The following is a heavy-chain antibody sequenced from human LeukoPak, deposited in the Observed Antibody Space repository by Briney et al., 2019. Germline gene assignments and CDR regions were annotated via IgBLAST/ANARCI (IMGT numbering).Heavy chain of an antibody. CDR3: AKLLDSGVAPYPFDY. V-gene: IGHV3-43*02. J-gene: IGHJ4*02. CDR1: GFTFDDYA. D-gene: IGHD3-3*01. CDR2: ISGDGGST. Sequence: PGGSLRLSCAASGFTFDDYAMHWVRQAPGKGLEWVSLISGDGGSTYYADSVKGRFTISGDNSKNSLYLQMNSLRTEDTALYYCAKLLDSGVAPYPFDYWGQGTLVTVSS.